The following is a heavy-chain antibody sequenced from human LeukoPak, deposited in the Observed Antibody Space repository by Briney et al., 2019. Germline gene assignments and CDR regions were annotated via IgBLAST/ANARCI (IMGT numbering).Heavy chain of an antibody. V-gene: IGHV4-61*02. J-gene: IGHJ4*02. D-gene: IGHD4-23*01. CDR2: IYTSGST. CDR3: ARGGNSGYFDY. Sequence: SETLSLTCTVSGGSISGGSYYWSWIRQPAGKGLEWIGCIYTSGSTNYNPSLKSRVTISVDTSKNQFSLKLSSVTAADTAVYYCARGGNSGYFDYWGQGTLVTVSS. CDR1: GGSISGGSYY.